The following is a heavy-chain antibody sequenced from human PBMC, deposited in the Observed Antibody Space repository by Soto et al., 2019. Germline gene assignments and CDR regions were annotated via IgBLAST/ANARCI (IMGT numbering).Heavy chain of an antibody. Sequence: SETLSLTCAVYGGSFSGYYWSWIRQPPGKGLEWIGEINHSGSTNYNPSLKSRVTISVDTSKNQFSLKLSSVTAADTAVYYCARGSRDGYNHYYYYGMDVWGQGTTVTVSS. J-gene: IGHJ6*02. V-gene: IGHV4-34*01. CDR1: GGSFSGYY. CDR2: INHSGST. D-gene: IGHD5-12*01. CDR3: ARGSRDGYNHYYYYGMDV.